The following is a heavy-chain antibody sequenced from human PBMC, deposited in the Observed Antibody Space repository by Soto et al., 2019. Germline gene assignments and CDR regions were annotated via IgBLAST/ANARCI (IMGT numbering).Heavy chain of an antibody. Sequence: GGSLRLSCAASGFTFSSYAMSWVRQAPGKGLELFSAISGSGGSTYYADSVKGRFTISRDNSKNTLYLQMNSLRAEDTAVYYCAKDHDGPYCGGDCYPYFFDYWGQGSLVTVSS. J-gene: IGHJ4*02. D-gene: IGHD2-21*02. V-gene: IGHV3-23*01. CDR3: AKDHDGPYCGGDCYPYFFDY. CDR1: GFTFSSYA. CDR2: ISGSGGST.